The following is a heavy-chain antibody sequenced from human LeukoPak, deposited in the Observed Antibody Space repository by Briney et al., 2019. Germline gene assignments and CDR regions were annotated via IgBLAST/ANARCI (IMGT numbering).Heavy chain of an antibody. D-gene: IGHD1-26*01. CDR1: GFTFLNSR. CDR3: SRLAGGSHYYFHF. Sequence: VASVKVSCKSSGFTFLNSRITWVRQAPGQGLEWMGWISAYYGNTHYVDNFEGRVTMTRDTSTSTVYMQLRSLTSDDTAIYYCSRLAGGSHYYFHFWGQGTLATVSP. CDR2: ISAYYGNT. J-gene: IGHJ4*02. V-gene: IGHV1-18*01.